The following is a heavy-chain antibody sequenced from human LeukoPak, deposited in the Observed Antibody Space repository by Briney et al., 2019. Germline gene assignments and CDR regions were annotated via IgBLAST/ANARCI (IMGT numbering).Heavy chain of an antibody. Sequence: GGSLRLSCAASGFTFSSYAMSWVRQAPGKGLEWVANMDPTGSQKRYVDSVKGRFTISKDNPGASLYLDMHSLRAEDTAIYYCAIWTSGNYWGQGTLVTVSS. CDR3: AIWTSGNY. J-gene: IGHJ4*02. D-gene: IGHD1-1*01. CDR2: MDPTGSQK. V-gene: IGHV3-7*01. CDR1: GFTFSSYA.